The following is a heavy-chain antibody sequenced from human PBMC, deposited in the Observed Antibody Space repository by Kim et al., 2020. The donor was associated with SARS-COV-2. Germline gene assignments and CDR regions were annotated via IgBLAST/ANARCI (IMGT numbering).Heavy chain of an antibody. D-gene: IGHD6-19*01. V-gene: IGHV3-23*03. J-gene: IGHJ4*02. CDR2: T. Sequence: TDSADSVKSRLTSSRTDCKNTLYLQMNSRRAEDTTVYYCAKWGAVPAYDYWGQGPLVTVSS. CDR3: AKWGAVPAYDY.